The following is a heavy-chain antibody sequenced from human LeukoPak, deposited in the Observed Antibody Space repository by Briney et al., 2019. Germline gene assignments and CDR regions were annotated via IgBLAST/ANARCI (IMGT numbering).Heavy chain of an antibody. Sequence: SVKVSCKASGGTFISYAISWVRQAPGQGLEWMGGIIPIFGTANYAQKFQGRVTITADESTSTAYMELSSLRSEDTAVYYCARDRGADSSGYYSVSSFDAFDIWGQGTMVTVSS. CDR1: GGTFISYA. D-gene: IGHD3-22*01. CDR3: ARDRGADSSGYYSVSSFDAFDI. CDR2: IIPIFGTA. V-gene: IGHV1-69*01. J-gene: IGHJ3*02.